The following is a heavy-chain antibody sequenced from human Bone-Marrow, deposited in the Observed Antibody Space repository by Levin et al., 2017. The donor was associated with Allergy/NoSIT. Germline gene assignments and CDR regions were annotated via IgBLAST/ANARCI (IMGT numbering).Heavy chain of an antibody. CDR3: AGGVTAINSGYYYYYGMDV. Sequence: GASVKVSCKASGYTFTSYDINWVRQATGQGLEWMGWMNPNSGNTGYAQKFQGRVTMTRNTSISTAYMELSSLRSEDTAVYYCAGGVTAINSGYYYYYGMDVWGQGTTVTVSS. V-gene: IGHV1-8*01. D-gene: IGHD2-21*02. CDR1: GYTFTSYD. CDR2: MNPNSGNT. J-gene: IGHJ6*02.